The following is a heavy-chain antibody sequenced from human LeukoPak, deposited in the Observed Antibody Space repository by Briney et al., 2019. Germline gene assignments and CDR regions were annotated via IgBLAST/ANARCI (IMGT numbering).Heavy chain of an antibody. CDR1: GSTFSSYG. D-gene: IGHD6-19*01. Sequence: GGSLRLSCAASGSTFSSYGMHWVRQAPGKGLEWVAVISYDGSNKYYADSVKGRFTISRDDSKSTLYLQMNSLRAEDTAVYYCAKDLGVAGTVVTIDYWGQGTLVTVSS. V-gene: IGHV3-30*18. J-gene: IGHJ4*02. CDR3: AKDLGVAGTVVTIDY. CDR2: ISYDGSNK.